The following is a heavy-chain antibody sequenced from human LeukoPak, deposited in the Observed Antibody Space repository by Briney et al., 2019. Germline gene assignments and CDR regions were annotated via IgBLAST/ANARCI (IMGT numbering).Heavy chain of an antibody. Sequence: PSETLSLTCAVHGGSFSGYYWGWIRQPPGKGLEWIGEINQGGSTNYNPSLKSRVTLSVDTSKNQFSLKLRSVTAADTAVYYCARLYCGGDCYDYFDYWGQGTLVTVSS. V-gene: IGHV4-34*01. CDR2: INQGGST. CDR3: ARLYCGGDCYDYFDY. CDR1: GGSFSGYY. D-gene: IGHD2-21*01. J-gene: IGHJ4*02.